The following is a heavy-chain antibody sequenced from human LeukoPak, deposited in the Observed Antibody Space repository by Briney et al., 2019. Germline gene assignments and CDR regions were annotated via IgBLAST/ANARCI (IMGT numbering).Heavy chain of an antibody. D-gene: IGHD3-9*01. J-gene: IGHJ3*02. CDR1: GFTFSSYA. Sequence: GGSLRLSCVASGFTFSSYALSWVRQAPGKGLEWVSAISASGGSTYYADSVKGRFTFSRDNSKNALYLQMNSLRAEDTAVYYCAKGHTGYDAFDIWGQGTMVTVSS. V-gene: IGHV3-23*01. CDR3: AKGHTGYDAFDI. CDR2: ISASGGST.